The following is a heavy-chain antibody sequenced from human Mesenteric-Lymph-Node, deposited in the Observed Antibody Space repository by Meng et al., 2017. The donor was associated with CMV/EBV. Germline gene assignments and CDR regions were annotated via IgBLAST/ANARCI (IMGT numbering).Heavy chain of an antibody. V-gene: IGHV3-9*01. J-gene: IGHJ6*02. D-gene: IGHD6-13*01. CDR1: GFTFDDYA. Sequence: LSLTCAASGFTFDDYAMHWVRHAPGKGLEWVSGISWNSGSIGYADSVKGRFIISRDNVKNSLYLQMNSLRAEDTALYYCAKAIAGNYYYYYGMDVWGQGTTVTVSS. CDR3: AKAIAGNYYYYYGMDV. CDR2: ISWNSGSI.